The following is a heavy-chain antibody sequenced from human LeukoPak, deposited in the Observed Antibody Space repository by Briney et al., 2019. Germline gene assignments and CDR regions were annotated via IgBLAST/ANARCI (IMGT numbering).Heavy chain of an antibody. V-gene: IGHV4-34*01. Sequence: SETLSLTCAVYGGSFSGYYWSWIRQPPGKGLEWIGETNHSGSTNYNPSLKSRVTISVDTSKNQFSLKLSSVTAADTAVYYCARGRLARARPGLDPWGQGTLVTVSS. J-gene: IGHJ5*02. CDR3: ARGRLARARPGLDP. CDR1: GGSFSGYY. CDR2: TNHSGST. D-gene: IGHD2-21*01.